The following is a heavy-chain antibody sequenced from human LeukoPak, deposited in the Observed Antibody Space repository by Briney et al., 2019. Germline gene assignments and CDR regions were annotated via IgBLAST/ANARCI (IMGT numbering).Heavy chain of an antibody. CDR1: GDIFSTYY. CDR3: ARNWEL. J-gene: IGHJ4*02. V-gene: IGHV1-2*02. CDR2: INTDIGGT. Sequence: ASVKVSCKVSGDIFSTYYIQWVRQAPGEGLEWVGWINTDIGGTNSASKFQGRVSMTTDTSISTAYLELTRLTTDDTAIYYCARNWELWGQGTLVTVSS. D-gene: IGHD1-26*01.